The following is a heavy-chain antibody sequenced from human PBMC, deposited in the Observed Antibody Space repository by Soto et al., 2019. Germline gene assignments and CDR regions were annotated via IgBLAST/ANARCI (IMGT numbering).Heavy chain of an antibody. J-gene: IGHJ4*02. CDR3: ARHPRDDYNYGGSGIFDY. V-gene: IGHV4-39*01. D-gene: IGHD4-4*01. CDR1: GGSISSRTFW. CDR2: MYYSGSS. Sequence: SETLSLTCSDSGGSISSRTFWWAWIRQTPGKGLEWIGDMYYSGSSYSSPSLKSRVTLSVDTSKNQLSLKLNSVTAADTAVYYCARHPRDDYNYGGSGIFDYWGQGTLVTVSS.